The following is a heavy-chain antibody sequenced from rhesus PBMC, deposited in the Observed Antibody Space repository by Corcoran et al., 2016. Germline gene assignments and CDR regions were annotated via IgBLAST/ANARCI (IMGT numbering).Heavy chain of an antibody. V-gene: IGHV4-80*01. Sequence: VQLQESGPGRVKASETVGWTCTGSGASISSYWWSWIRLPPGKGRMWIGRGNGMEWIAWRIGNSSNPPTPPSLKSRLTISRDKSKNQFSLKLTSLTAADSAVYSCATNGYCISFDYWGQGVLVTVSS. D-gene: IGHD2-21*01. CDR3: ATNGYCISFDY. CDR1: GASISSYW. J-gene: IGHJ4*01. CDR2: RIGNSSNP.